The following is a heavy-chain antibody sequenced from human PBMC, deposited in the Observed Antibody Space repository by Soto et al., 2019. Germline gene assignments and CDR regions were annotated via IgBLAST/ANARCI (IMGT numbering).Heavy chain of an antibody. CDR3: ARHRGSSSWYVKFQH. CDR1: GYSFTSYW. D-gene: IGHD6-13*01. Sequence: PGESLKISCKGSGYSFTSYWIGWVRQMPGKGLEWMGIIYPGDSDTRYSPSFQGQVTISADKSISTAYLQWSSLKASDTAMYYCARHRGSSSWYVKFQHWGQGTLVTVSS. V-gene: IGHV5-51*01. J-gene: IGHJ1*01. CDR2: IYPGDSDT.